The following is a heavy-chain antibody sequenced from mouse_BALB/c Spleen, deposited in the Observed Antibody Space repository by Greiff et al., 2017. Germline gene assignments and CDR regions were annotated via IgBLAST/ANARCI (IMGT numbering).Heavy chain of an antibody. CDR1: GYAFSSSW. D-gene: IGHD2-12*01. Sequence: VQLQQSGPELVKPGASVKISCKASGYAFSSSWMNWVKQRPGQGLEWIGRIYPGDGDTNYNGKFKGKATLTADKSSSTAYMQLSSLTSVDSAVYFCARGPIYYAMDYWGQGTSVTVSS. V-gene: IGHV1-82*01. J-gene: IGHJ4*01. CDR3: ARGPIYYAMDY. CDR2: IYPGDGDT.